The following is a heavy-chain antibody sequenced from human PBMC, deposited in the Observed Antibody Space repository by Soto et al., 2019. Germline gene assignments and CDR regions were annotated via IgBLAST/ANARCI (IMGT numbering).Heavy chain of an antibody. CDR2: ISSTSTYI. V-gene: IGHV3-21*01. Sequence: EVQVVESGGGLVKPGGSLRLSCAASGFTFSLYSMNWVRQAPGKGLEWVSSISSTSTYIYSSDSVTGRFTISTDNTKNSLYLQMNSLRAEDTAVYYCARGERVGDPMFDYWGQGNLVTVSS. CDR1: GFTFSLYS. CDR3: ARGERVGDPMFDY. D-gene: IGHD2-21*02. J-gene: IGHJ4*02.